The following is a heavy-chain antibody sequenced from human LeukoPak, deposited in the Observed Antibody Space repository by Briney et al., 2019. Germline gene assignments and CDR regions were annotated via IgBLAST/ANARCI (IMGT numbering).Heavy chain of an antibody. CDR1: GYTFTSYG. CDR2: ISAYNGNT. J-gene: IGHJ4*02. D-gene: IGHD6-13*01. V-gene: IGHV1-18*01. Sequence: ASVKVSCKASGYTFTSYGISWVRQAPGQGLEWMGWISAYNGNTNYAQKLQGRVTMTTDTSTSTAYMELRSLRFDDTAVYYCARDNQADSSSWPFDYWGQGTLVTVSS. CDR3: ARDNQADSSSWPFDY.